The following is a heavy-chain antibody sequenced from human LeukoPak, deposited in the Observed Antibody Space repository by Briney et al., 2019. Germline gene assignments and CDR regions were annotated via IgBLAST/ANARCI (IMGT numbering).Heavy chain of an antibody. CDR2: IIPIFGTA. CDR1: GGTFSSYA. D-gene: IGHD3-10*01. CDR3: ARDPEYYYGSGSYYIDNWFDP. Sequence: ASVKVSCKASGGTFSSYAISWVRQAPGQGLEWMGGIIPIFGTANYAQKFQGRVTITADKSTSTAYMELSSLRSEDTAVYYCARDPEYYYGSGSYYIDNWFDPWGQGTLVTVSS. J-gene: IGHJ5*02. V-gene: IGHV1-69*06.